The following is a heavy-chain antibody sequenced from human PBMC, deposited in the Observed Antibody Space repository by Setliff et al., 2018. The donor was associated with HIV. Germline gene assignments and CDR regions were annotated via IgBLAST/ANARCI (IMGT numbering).Heavy chain of an antibody. CDR1: GYSISSGYY. Sequence: SETLSLTCAVSGYSISSGYYWGWIRQPPGKGLEWIGSISHSGSTYYNPSLKSRVTISVDTSKNQFSLKLSSVTAADTAVYYCARHQKVSFMSDHWGQGMLVTVSS. CDR2: ISHSGST. CDR3: ARHQKVSFMSDH. J-gene: IGHJ4*02. D-gene: IGHD3-16*01. V-gene: IGHV4-38-2*01.